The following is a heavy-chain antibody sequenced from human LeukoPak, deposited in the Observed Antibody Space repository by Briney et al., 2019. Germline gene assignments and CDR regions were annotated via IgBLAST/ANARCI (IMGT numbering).Heavy chain of an antibody. Sequence: ASVKVSCKASGGTFSSYAISWVRQAPGQGLEWMGGIISIFGTANYAQKFQGRVTLTTDTSTSTAYMELRSLRSDDTAVYYCARDGSGVWFDYWGQGTLVTVSS. CDR3: ARDGSGVWFDY. CDR1: GGTFSSYA. CDR2: IISIFGTA. J-gene: IGHJ4*02. V-gene: IGHV1-69*05. D-gene: IGHD3-10*01.